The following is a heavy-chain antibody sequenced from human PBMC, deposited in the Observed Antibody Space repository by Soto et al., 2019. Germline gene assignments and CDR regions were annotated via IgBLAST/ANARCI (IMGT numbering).Heavy chain of an antibody. V-gene: IGHV4-39*01. D-gene: IGHD3-10*01. Sequence: SETLSLTCTVSGGSISSSSYYWGWIRQPPGKGLEWIGSIYYSGSTYYNPSLKSRVTISVDTSKNQFSLKLSSVTAADTAVYYCARHRLAPNHYGSGTRQEDYYYYYGMDVWGQGTTVTVSS. CDR2: IYYSGST. CDR3: ARHRLAPNHYGSGTRQEDYYYYYGMDV. CDR1: GGSISSSSYY. J-gene: IGHJ6*02.